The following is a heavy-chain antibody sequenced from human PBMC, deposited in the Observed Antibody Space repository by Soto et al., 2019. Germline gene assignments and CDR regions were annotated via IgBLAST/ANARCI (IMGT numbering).Heavy chain of an antibody. CDR1: DFIFSDYW. CDR3: VSFEAIGS. CDR2: IKEDGSRK. V-gene: IGHV3-7*01. J-gene: IGHJ4*02. Sequence: EVQLVESGGGLVQPGGSLRLSCADSDFIFSDYWMAWVRQAPGKGLEWVANIKEDGSRKYYMESAKGRITISRDNAKNSLFLQMNSLRVVDTAVYNCVSFEAIGSWGQGTLVTVSS.